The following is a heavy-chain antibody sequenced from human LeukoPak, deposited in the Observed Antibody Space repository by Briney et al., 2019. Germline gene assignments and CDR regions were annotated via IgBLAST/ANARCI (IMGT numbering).Heavy chain of an antibody. D-gene: IGHD6-19*01. CDR1: GYTFTSYG. CDR2: ISAYNGNT. Sequence: ASVKASCKASGYTFTSYGISWVRQAPGQGLEWMGWISAYNGNTNYAQKLQGRVTMTTDTSTSTAYMELRSLRSDDTAVYYCARVSSSGWSNYYYYGMDVWGQGTTVTVSS. CDR3: ARVSSSGWSNYYYYGMDV. V-gene: IGHV1-18*01. J-gene: IGHJ6*02.